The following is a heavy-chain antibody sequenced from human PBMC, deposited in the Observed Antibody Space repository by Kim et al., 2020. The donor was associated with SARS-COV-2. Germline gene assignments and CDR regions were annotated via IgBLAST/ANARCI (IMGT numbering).Heavy chain of an antibody. CDR2: IYYSGST. Sequence: SETLSLTCTVSGGSISSYYWSWIRQPPGKGLEWIGYIYYSGSTNYNPSLKSRVTISVDTSKNQFSLKLSSVTAADTAVYYCAREGSGDAFDIWGQGTMVTVSS. J-gene: IGHJ3*02. V-gene: IGHV4-59*13. CDR1: GGSISSYY. CDR3: AREGSGDAFDI.